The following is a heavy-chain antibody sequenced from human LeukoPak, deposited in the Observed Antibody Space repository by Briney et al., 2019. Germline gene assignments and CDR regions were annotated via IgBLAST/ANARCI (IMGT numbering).Heavy chain of an antibody. CDR3: ARDRGSSWYGYYYYGMDV. Sequence: ASVKVSCKASGYTFPSYGISWVRQAPGQGLEWMGFISAYNGNTHYAQKLQGRVTMTTDTSTSTAYMELRRLRSDDTAVYYCARDRGSSWYGYYYYGMDVWGQGTTVTVSS. CDR2: ISAYNGNT. CDR1: GYTFPSYG. D-gene: IGHD6-13*01. J-gene: IGHJ6*02. V-gene: IGHV1-18*01.